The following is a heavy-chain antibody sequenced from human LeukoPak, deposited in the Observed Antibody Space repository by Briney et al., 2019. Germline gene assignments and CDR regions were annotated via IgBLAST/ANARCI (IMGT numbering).Heavy chain of an antibody. J-gene: IGHJ3*02. D-gene: IGHD2-15*01. CDR2: IRSKAYGGTT. Sequence: PGGSLRLSCTASGFTFCDYAMSWFRQAPGKGLEWVGFIRSKAYGGTTEYAASVKGRFTISRDDSKSIAYLQMNSLKTEDTAVYYCTSCYHHQEADAFDIWGQGTMVTVSS. V-gene: IGHV3-49*03. CDR1: GFTFCDYA. CDR3: TSCYHHQEADAFDI.